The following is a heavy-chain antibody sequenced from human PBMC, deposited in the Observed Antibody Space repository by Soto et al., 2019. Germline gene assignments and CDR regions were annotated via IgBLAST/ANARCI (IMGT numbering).Heavy chain of an antibody. CDR2: IKGNSSET. J-gene: IGHJ3*02. D-gene: IGHD3-9*01. CDR1: GFTFSSYG. Sequence: PGGSLRHSCAASGFTFSSYGMHCVRQAPGKRLEWVSNIKGNSSETTYADSVKGRFTISRDNAKNSLYLQMTSLRAEDTAVYYCARDADILTGSDAFDIWGQGTMVTVSS. CDR3: ARDADILTGSDAFDI. V-gene: IGHV3-21*04.